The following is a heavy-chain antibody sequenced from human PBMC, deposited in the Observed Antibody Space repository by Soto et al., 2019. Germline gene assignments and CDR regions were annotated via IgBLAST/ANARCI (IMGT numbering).Heavy chain of an antibody. D-gene: IGHD2-2*01. Sequence: QVQLVQSGAEVKKPGASVKVSCKASGYTFTSYGISWVRQAPGQGLEWMGWISAYNGNTNYPQKLQGRVTMTTDTSTSPAYMEVRSLRSDDTAVYYCARAGGYCSSTSCQIHPCDYWGQETLVTVSS. CDR1: GYTFTSYG. V-gene: IGHV1-18*04. CDR3: ARAGGYCSSTSCQIHPCDY. CDR2: ISAYNGNT. J-gene: IGHJ4*02.